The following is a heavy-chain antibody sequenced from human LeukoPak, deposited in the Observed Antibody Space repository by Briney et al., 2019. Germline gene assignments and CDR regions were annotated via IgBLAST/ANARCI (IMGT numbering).Heavy chain of an antibody. D-gene: IGHD2-8*02. CDR1: GFTFSNAW. V-gene: IGHV3-15*01. J-gene: IGHJ6*03. CDR3: TTALSVTGREGFDYYYYMDV. CDR2: TKTKTDGGTT. Sequence: GGSLRLSCAASGFTFSNAWMSRARQAPGNGPESPSRTKTKTDGGTTDYAAPTKDKLTISRDDSKNTQNQQMNSQKTKNTTVYYCTTALSVTGREGFDYYYYMDVWGKGTTVTVSS.